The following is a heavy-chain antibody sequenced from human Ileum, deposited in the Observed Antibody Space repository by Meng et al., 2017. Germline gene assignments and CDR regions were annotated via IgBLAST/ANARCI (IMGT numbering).Heavy chain of an antibody. Sequence: LRLSCAASGFTFSTYWMHWVRQAPGKGLEWVSRIDSDGRDPSYADSVKGRFTISRDNAKNTLFLQMNSLRPEDTAVYYCARALGYSPFWGQGTLVTVSS. J-gene: IGHJ4*02. CDR1: GFTFSTYW. CDR2: IDSDGRDP. CDR3: ARALGYSPF. V-gene: IGHV3-74*01. D-gene: IGHD3-16*01.